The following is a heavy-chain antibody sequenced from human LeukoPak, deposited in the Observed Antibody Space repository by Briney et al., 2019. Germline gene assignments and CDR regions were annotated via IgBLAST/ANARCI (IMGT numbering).Heavy chain of an antibody. D-gene: IGHD1-26*01. CDR1: GYTLTEFS. J-gene: IGHJ4*02. CDR2: FDPEDGET. Sequence: EASVKVSCKVSGYTLTEFSMHWVRQAPGKGLEWMGGFDPEDGETIYAQKFQGRVTMTEDTSTDTAYMELSSLRSEDTAVYYCATPWPVGASPGPFDYWGQGTLVTVSS. CDR3: ATPWPVGASPGPFDY. V-gene: IGHV1-24*01.